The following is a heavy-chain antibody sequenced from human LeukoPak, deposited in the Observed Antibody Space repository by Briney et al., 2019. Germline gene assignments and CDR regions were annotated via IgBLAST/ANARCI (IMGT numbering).Heavy chain of an antibody. D-gene: IGHD3-10*01. V-gene: IGHV1-8*03. CDR2: MNPNSGNT. J-gene: IGHJ6*03. CDR1: GYTFTGYY. CDR3: ARAYYGSGSYYFGYYYYYMDV. Sequence: ASVKVSCKASGYTFTGYYMHWVRQAPGQGLEWMGWMNPNSGNTGYAQKFQGRVTITRNTSISTAYMELSSLRSEDTAVYYCARAYYGSGSYYFGYYYYYMDVWGKGTTVTVSS.